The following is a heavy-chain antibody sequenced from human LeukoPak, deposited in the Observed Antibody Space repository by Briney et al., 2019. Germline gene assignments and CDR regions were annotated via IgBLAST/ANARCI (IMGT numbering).Heavy chain of an antibody. J-gene: IGHJ4*02. CDR3: ARLTPAAGRLYFVD. V-gene: IGHV3-53*01. CDR1: GFTVNSNY. Sequence: GGSLRLSCAASGFTVNSNYLSWVRQAPGKGLEWVSTLYNTGNTYYADSVKGRFSISRDNSKNTLFLQMNSLRAQDTAVYYCARLTPAAGRLYFVDWGPGTLVTVSS. D-gene: IGHD6-13*01. CDR2: LYNTGNT.